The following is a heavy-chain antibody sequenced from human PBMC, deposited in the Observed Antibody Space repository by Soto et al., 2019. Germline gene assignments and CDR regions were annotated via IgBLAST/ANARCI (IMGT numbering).Heavy chain of an antibody. D-gene: IGHD1-7*01. V-gene: IGHV2-70*01. J-gene: IGHJ6*02. CDR3: ARTGVAGTTGYYYYGMDV. CDR1: GFSLSTSGMC. Sequence: ESGPTLVNPTQTLTLTCTFSGFSLSTSGMCVSWIRQPPGKALEWLALIDWDDDKYYSTSLKTRLTISKDTSKNQVVLTMTNMDPVDTATYYCARTGVAGTTGYYYYGMDVWGQGTTVTVSS. CDR2: IDWDDDK.